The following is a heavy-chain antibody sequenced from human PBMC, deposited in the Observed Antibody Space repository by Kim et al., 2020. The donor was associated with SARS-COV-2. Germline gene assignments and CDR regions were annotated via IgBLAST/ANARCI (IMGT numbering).Heavy chain of an antibody. Sequence: GGSLRLSCAASGFTFSSYSMNWVRQAPGKGLEWVPSISSSSSYIYYADSVKGRYPITRDNAKNSLYLQMNSLRAEDTAVYYCATIAAAGSQVYYYYGMDVWGQGTTVTVSS. CDR3: ATIAAAGSQVYYYYGMDV. V-gene: IGHV3-21*01. CDR1: GFTFSSYS. CDR2: ISSSSSYI. D-gene: IGHD6-13*01. J-gene: IGHJ6*02.